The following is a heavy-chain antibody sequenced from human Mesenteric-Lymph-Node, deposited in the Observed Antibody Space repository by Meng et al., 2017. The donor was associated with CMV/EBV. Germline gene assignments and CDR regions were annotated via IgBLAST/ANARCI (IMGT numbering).Heavy chain of an antibody. CDR1: GFTFSSYW. J-gene: IGHJ6*02. CDR2: IKQDGSEK. CDR3: ARESLYGMDV. Sequence: GESLKISCAAFGFTFSSYWMSWVRQAPGKGLEWVANIKQDGSEKYYVDSVKGRFTISRDNAKNSLYLQMNSLRAEDTAVYYCARESLYGMDVWGQGTTVTVSS. V-gene: IGHV3-7*03.